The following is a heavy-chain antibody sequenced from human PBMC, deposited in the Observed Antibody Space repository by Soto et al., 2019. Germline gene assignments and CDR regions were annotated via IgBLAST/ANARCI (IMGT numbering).Heavy chain of an antibody. CDR3: ARVKGPGAAGSQVEVKFDY. CDR1: GGSISSGDYY. J-gene: IGHJ4*02. CDR2: IYYSGST. D-gene: IGHD6-13*01. Sequence: QVQLQESGPGLVKPSQTLSLTCTVSGGSISSGDYYWSWIRQPPGKGLEWIGYIYYSGSTYYNPSLKSRVTICVGTSKNQFSRKLSSVTAADTAVYYCARVKGPGAAGSQVEVKFDYWGQGTLVTVSS. V-gene: IGHV4-30-4*01.